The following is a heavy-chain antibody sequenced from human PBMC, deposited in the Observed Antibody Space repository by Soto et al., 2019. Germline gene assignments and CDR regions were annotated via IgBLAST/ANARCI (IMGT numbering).Heavy chain of an antibody. CDR1: GGSLSTYQ. Sequence: PSETLSLTCLVSGGSLSTYQWTWIRQPPGKGLEWIGYMYYSGSTSYNPSLESRVTISADRARNRFSLRLSSVTAADTAMYFCARLGSPRGDYYDSSGYYFDHWGLGTLVTVSS. D-gene: IGHD3-22*01. V-gene: IGHV4-59*08. CDR2: MYYSGST. CDR3: ARLGSPRGDYYDSSGYYFDH. J-gene: IGHJ4*02.